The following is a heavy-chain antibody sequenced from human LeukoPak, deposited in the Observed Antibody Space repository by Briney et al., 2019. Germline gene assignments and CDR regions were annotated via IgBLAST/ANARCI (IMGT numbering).Heavy chain of an antibody. CDR3: STAPPSGPGYYYDSSG. CDR2: IYYSGRT. D-gene: IGHD3-22*01. Sequence: KLSETLSLTRTVSGGSLSSSSSYWGWIRQPPGRGLGWLRRIYYSGRTYYNPPLKSRVTISVDTSKNQFSLKLSSVTAADTAVYCCSTAPPSGPGYYYDSSGWGQGTRVTVSS. CDR1: GGSLSSSSSY. V-gene: IGHV4-39*01. J-gene: IGHJ4*02.